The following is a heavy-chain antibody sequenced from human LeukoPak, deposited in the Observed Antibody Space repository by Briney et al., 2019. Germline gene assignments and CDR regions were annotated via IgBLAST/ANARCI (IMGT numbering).Heavy chain of an antibody. Sequence: ASVKVSCKASGGTFSSYAISWVRQAPGQGLEWMGRIIPIFGTANYAQKFQGRVTITTDGSTSTAYMELSSLRSEDTAVYYCARAPDFWSGYRYYFDYWGQGTLVTVSS. CDR1: GGTFSSYA. J-gene: IGHJ4*02. D-gene: IGHD3-3*01. CDR3: ARAPDFWSGYRYYFDY. CDR2: IIPIFGTA. V-gene: IGHV1-69*05.